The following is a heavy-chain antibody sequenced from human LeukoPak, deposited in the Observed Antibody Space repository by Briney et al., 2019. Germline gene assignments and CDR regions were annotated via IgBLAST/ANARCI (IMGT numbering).Heavy chain of an antibody. CDR2: INNNGRST. Sequence: PGGSLRLSCSASGFSFSTYAMHWVRQAPGKGLEYVSTINNNGRSTYYVDSVKGRFTISRDNSKNTLYLQMSSLRLEDTAVYYCVKGSMAVAGDILSSSFDYWGQGTLVTVSS. V-gene: IGHV3-64D*06. J-gene: IGHJ4*02. D-gene: IGHD6-13*01. CDR3: VKGSMAVAGDILSSSFDY. CDR1: GFSFSTYA.